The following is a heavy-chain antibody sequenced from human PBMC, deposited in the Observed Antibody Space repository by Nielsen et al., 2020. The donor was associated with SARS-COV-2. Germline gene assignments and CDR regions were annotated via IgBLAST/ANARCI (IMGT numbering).Heavy chain of an antibody. D-gene: IGHD1-26*01. CDR3: ARIYSGSYFIDY. Sequence: GESLKISCAASGFTFSNYSMNWVRQAPGKGLEWVSSISSSSSYIYYADSVKGRFTISRDNAKNSLYLQINSLRAEDTAVYYCARIYSGSYFIDYWGQGTLVTVSS. CDR1: GFTFSNYS. V-gene: IGHV3-21*01. J-gene: IGHJ4*02. CDR2: ISSSSSYI.